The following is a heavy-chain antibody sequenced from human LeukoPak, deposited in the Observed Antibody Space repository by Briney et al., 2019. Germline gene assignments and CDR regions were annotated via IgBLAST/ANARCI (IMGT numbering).Heavy chain of an antibody. CDR3: ARGYSYGTFDY. CDR2: ISAYNGNT. D-gene: IGHD5-18*01. J-gene: IGHJ4*02. V-gene: IGHV1-18*01. Sequence: ASVNVSCTASGGTFSSYAISWVRQAPGQGLEWMGWISAYNGNTNYAQKLQGRVTMTTDTSTSTAYMELRSLRSDDTAVYYCARGYSYGTFDYWGQGTLVTVSS. CDR1: GGTFSSYA.